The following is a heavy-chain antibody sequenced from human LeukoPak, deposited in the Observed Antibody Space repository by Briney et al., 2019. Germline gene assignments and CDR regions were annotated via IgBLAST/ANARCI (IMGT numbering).Heavy chain of an antibody. J-gene: IGHJ4*02. CDR2: INHSGST. D-gene: IGHD3-10*01. CDR3: ARQNYGSAPLRY. CDR1: GGSFSGYY. Sequence: SETLSLTCAVYGGSFSGYYWSWIRQPPGKGLEWIGEINHSGSTNYNPSLMSRVTISVDTSKNQFSLKLSSVTAANTAVYFCARQNYGSAPLRYWGQGTLVTVSS. V-gene: IGHV4-34*01.